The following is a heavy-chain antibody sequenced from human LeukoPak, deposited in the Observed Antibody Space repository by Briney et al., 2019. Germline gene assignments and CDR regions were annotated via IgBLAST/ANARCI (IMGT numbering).Heavy chain of an antibody. V-gene: IGHV3-53*01. D-gene: IGHD2-2*01. CDR1: GFTVSTNY. Sequence: GGSLRLSCAASGFTVSTNYMSWVRQAPGKGLEWVSVIYSDGRTYYADSVKGRFTISRDNSKNTLYLQMNSLRAEDTAVYYCARDSHCSSTSCHDYWGQGTLVTVSS. CDR3: ARDSHCSSTSCHDY. CDR2: IYSDGRT. J-gene: IGHJ4*02.